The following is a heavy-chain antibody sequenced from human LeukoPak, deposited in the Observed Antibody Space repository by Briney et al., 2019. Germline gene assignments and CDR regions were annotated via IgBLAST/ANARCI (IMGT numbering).Heavy chain of an antibody. CDR2: ISTYSSDT. V-gene: IGHV1-18*01. Sequence: GGSVRVSCTASGYTFNTYGMSWVRQAPGQGLEWMGCISTYSSDTNYAHYFQGRFTMTTDTSTTTPYMELRSLTSDDTAMYYCARDGLMVVVVQPDYYFDSWGQGTLVTVSS. J-gene: IGHJ4*02. CDR1: GYTFNTYG. D-gene: IGHD3-22*01. CDR3: ARDGLMVVVVQPDYYFDS.